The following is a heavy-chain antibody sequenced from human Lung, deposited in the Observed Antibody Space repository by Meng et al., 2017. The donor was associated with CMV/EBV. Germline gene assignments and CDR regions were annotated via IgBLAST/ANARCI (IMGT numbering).Heavy chain of an antibody. CDR3: ARDSSGSYYGAFDI. CDR1: GYTFTNYL. CDR2: INTGSGST. J-gene: IGHJ3*02. V-gene: IGHV1-46*01. Sequence: ASVKVSXKASGYTFTNYLMHWVRQGPGQGLEWMGVINTGSGSTNYAQKFQGRVSMTRDTSTSTVYMEVSSLRSEDTAVYFCARDSSGSYYGAFDIWGRGTMVTVSS. D-gene: IGHD1-26*01.